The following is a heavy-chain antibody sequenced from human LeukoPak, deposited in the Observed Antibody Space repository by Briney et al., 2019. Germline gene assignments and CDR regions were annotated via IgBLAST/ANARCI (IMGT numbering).Heavy chain of an antibody. CDR1: GFTFSNYW. Sequence: GGSLRLSCAASGFTFSNYWMSWVRQAPGKGLEWVANIREDGSEKYYVDSVKGQFTISRDNAKNSLYLRMNSLRAEDTAVYYCARERRGGYAGVDAFDIWGQGTMVTVSS. V-gene: IGHV3-7*01. D-gene: IGHD5-12*01. CDR3: ARERRGGYAGVDAFDI. J-gene: IGHJ3*02. CDR2: IREDGSEK.